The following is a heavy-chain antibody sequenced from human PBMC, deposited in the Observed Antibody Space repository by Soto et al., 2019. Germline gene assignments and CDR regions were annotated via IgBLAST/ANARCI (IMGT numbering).Heavy chain of an antibody. J-gene: IGHJ6*02. Sequence: HPGGSLRLSCAASGFTFSSYGMHWVRQAPGKGLEWVAVISYDGSTKYSEDSVKGRFTSSRDNSKNKPYLQMNGLRDEDAAVYYCVKEAATDYCGYGMDVWGQGTTVTVSS. CDR1: GFTFSSYG. CDR3: VKEAATDYCGYGMDV. CDR2: ISYDGSTK. D-gene: IGHD2-15*01. V-gene: IGHV3-30*18.